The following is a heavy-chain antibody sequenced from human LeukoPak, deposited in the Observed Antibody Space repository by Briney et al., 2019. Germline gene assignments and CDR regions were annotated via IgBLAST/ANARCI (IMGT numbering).Heavy chain of an antibody. Sequence: GGSLRLSCAASGFTFTSYSMNWVRQAPGKELEWVSTISGGGGSTYYADSVKGRFTISRDNSKNTLYLQVNSLRAEDTAVYYCAKGGKWDVTPFDYWGQGTLVTVSS. V-gene: IGHV3-23*01. CDR1: GFTFTSYS. J-gene: IGHJ4*02. D-gene: IGHD1-26*01. CDR2: ISGGGGST. CDR3: AKGGKWDVTPFDY.